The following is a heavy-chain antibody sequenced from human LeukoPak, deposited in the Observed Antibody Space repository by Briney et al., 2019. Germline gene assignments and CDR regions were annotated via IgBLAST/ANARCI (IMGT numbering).Heavy chain of an antibody. D-gene: IGHD1-26*01. CDR1: GFTFSSYG. V-gene: IGHV3-23*01. CDR3: AKYLRANSGSLYFDY. Sequence: PGGSLRLSCAASGFTFSSYGMSWVRQAPGKGLEWVSAISGSGGSTYYADSVKGRFTISRDNSKNTLYLQMNSLRAEDTAVYYCAKYLRANSGSLYFDYWGQGTLVTVSS. CDR2: ISGSGGST. J-gene: IGHJ4*02.